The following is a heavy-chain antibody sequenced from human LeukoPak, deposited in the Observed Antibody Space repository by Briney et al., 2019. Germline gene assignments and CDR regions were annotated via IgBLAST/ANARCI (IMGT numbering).Heavy chain of an antibody. Sequence: GGSLRLSCAASGFAFSDSWMTWIRQAPGKGLEWVAFIKGDGSAKKYVDSVKGRFTISRDNAKNSLFLQMNSLRAEDTAVYYCARDRAWNYFDYWGQGTLVTVSS. CDR1: GFAFSDSW. J-gene: IGHJ4*02. D-gene: IGHD3-3*01. CDR3: ARDRAWNYFDY. CDR2: IKGDGSAK. V-gene: IGHV3-7*01.